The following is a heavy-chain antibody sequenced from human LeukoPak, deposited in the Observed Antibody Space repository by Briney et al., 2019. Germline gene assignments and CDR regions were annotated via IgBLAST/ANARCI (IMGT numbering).Heavy chain of an antibody. J-gene: IGHJ5*02. CDR1: GFTFNSFA. CDR3: AKDSTSAWFDP. D-gene: IGHD2/OR15-2a*01. CDR2: ISGNAVST. V-gene: IGHV3-23*01. Sequence: GGSLRFSCAASGFTFNSFAMSWVRQAPGKGLEWVSTISGNAVSTYYADSVKGRFTISRDNSKNTVYVQMNSLRAEDTAVYYCAKDSTSAWFDPWGQGTLVTVSS.